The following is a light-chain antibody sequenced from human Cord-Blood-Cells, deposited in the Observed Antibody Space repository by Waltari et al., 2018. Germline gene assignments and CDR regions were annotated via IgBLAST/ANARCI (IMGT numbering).Light chain of an antibody. V-gene: IGKV3-20*01. Sequence: ETVLTQSPGTLSLSPGARATLTCRASQSVSCSYLAWYQQKPGLAPRLLIYGASSRTTGIPDRFSGSGSGTDVTLTISRLEPEDFAVYYCQQYGSSLMYTFGQGTKLEIK. CDR3: QQYGSSLMYT. CDR2: GAS. J-gene: IGKJ2*01. CDR1: QSVSCSY.